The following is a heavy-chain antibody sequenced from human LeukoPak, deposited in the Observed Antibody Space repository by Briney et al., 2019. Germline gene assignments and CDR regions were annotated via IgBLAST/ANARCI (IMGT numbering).Heavy chain of an antibody. CDR3: ARASRAAAAPVDY. CDR1: GFTLSSHW. Sequence: GGSLRLSCAASGFTLSSHWMTWVRQAPGKGLEWVANINQDGSERYYVDSVKGRFTISRDNAKNSLYLQMNSLRAEDTAVYYCARASRAAAAPVDYWGQGTLVTVSS. J-gene: IGHJ4*02. CDR2: INQDGSER. D-gene: IGHD6-13*01. V-gene: IGHV3-7*01.